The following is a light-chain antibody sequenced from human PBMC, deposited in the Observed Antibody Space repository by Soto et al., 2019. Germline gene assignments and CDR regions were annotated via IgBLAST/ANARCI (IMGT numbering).Light chain of an antibody. Sequence: EIVLTQSPATLSLSPCEKATLSCRASQSVSNYLAWYQQKPGQAPRLLIYDASTRATGIPARFSGSGSGTDFTLTISSLEPEDFAVYYCQQRSNWPPLTFGGGTKVDIK. CDR1: QSVSNY. CDR3: QQRSNWPPLT. V-gene: IGKV3-11*01. J-gene: IGKJ4*01. CDR2: DAS.